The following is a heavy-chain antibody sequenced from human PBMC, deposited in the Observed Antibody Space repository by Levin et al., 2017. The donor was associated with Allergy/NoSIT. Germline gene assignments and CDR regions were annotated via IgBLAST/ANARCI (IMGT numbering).Heavy chain of an antibody. CDR2: IYTSGST. D-gene: IGHD2-2*01. Sequence: PSETLSLTCTVSGGSINNYHWSWIRQPAGKGLEWIGRIYTSGSTNYNPSLKSRVTMSVDTSKNQFSLKLSSVTAADTAVYYCARGCTVSTSSLGYFDYWGQGILVTVSS. J-gene: IGHJ4*02. CDR1: GGSINNYH. V-gene: IGHV4-4*07. CDR3: ARGCTVSTSSLGYFDY.